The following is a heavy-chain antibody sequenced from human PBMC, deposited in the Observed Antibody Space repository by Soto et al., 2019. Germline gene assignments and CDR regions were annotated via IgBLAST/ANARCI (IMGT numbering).Heavy chain of an antibody. D-gene: IGHD2-21*02. CDR1: GGSISSSY. CDR2: MYKTGST. CDR3: ARDLWGYCGTDCYPLDV. V-gene: IGHV4-59*01. J-gene: IGHJ6*02. Sequence: PSETLSLTCTFSGGSISSSYWSWIRQPPGKGLEWIGYMYKTGSTVYNPSLKSRVTISVDTSKNQFYLKVNSVTAADTAVYYCARDLWGYCGTDCYPLDVWGQGTTVTVSS.